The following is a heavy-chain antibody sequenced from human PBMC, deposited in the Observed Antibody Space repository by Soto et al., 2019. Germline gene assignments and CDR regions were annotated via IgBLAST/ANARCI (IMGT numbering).Heavy chain of an antibody. D-gene: IGHD3-22*01. CDR3: ARESHYDISGYLIDY. Sequence: EVQLVESGGGLVQPGGSLRLSCAASGFTFSSYSMNWVRQAPGKGLEWVSYISSSSSTIYYADSVKGRFTISRENAKNSLYMQMNSLKDEDTAVYYCARESHYDISGYLIDYWGQGTLVTVAS. CDR1: GFTFSSYS. V-gene: IGHV3-48*02. J-gene: IGHJ4*02. CDR2: ISSSSSTI.